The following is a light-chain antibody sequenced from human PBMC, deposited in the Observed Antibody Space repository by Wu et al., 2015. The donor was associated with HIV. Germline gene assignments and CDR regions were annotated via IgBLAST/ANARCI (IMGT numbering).Light chain of an antibody. CDR1: QGIGNF. Sequence: DIQLTQSPSSRSASVGDRVTITCQASQGIGNFLAWYQQRPGKVPRPLIFGASYLQSGVPSRFSGSGYGTEFTLTINSLQPEDVGTYYCQKXDSAPWTFGQGTKVEVK. CDR3: QKXDSAPWT. J-gene: IGKJ1*01. CDR2: GAS. V-gene: IGKV1-27*01.